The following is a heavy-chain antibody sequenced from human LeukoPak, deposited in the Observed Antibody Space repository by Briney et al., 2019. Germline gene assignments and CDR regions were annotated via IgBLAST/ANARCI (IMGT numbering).Heavy chain of an antibody. CDR2: INPNSGGT. J-gene: IGHJ5*02. CDR3: ARGHGDYESPANNWFDP. D-gene: IGHD4-17*01. Sequence: ASVKVSCKASGYTFTGYYMHWVRQAPGQGLEWMGWINPNSGGTNYAQKFQGRVTMTRDTFTSTAYMELSRLRSDDTAVYYCARGHGDYESPANNWFDPWGQGTLVTVSS. CDR1: GYTFTGYY. V-gene: IGHV1-2*02.